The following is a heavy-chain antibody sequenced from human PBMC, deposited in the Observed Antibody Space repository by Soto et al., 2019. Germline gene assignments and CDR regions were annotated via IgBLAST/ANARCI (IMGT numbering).Heavy chain of an antibody. CDR3: EGYSYYYTMDV. V-gene: IGHV3-74*01. CDR2: INNDGSSI. J-gene: IGHJ6*02. Sequence: EVQLVDSGGGLVQPGGSLTLSCAASGFTFSSYWMHWVRQAPGKGLVWVSHINNDGSSINYADSVKGRFTISRDNAKNTLYLQMNSLRAEDTAVYYCEGYSYYYTMDVWGQGTKVTVSS. D-gene: IGHD6-13*01. CDR1: GFTFSSYW.